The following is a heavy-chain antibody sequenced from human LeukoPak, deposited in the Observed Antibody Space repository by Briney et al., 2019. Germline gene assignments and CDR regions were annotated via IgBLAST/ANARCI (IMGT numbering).Heavy chain of an antibody. CDR1: GFTFNSYW. V-gene: IGHV3-74*01. CDR3: AREEVSSDYDY. J-gene: IGHJ4*02. CDR2: INSDGSST. Sequence: PGGSLRLSCAASGFTFNSYWMHWVRQAPGKGLVWVSRINSDGSSTSYADSVKGRFTISRDNAKNTLYLQMNSLRAEDTAVYYCAREEVSSDYDYWGQGTLVTVSS. D-gene: IGHD4-17*01.